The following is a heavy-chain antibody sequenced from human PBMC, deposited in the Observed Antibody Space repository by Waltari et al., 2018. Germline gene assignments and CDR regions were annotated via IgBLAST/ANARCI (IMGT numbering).Heavy chain of an antibody. CDR1: GFTFGTYG. CDR3: AKDLDSYYYYGMDV. J-gene: IGHJ6*02. Sequence: QVQLVESGGGVVQPGRSLRLSCAASGFTFGTYGMHWVRQAPGTGLEWVALISYDGKYKYYIDSVKGRFTISRDNSKNTLYLQMNSLRAEDTAVYYCAKDLDSYYYYGMDVWGQGTTVTVSS. V-gene: IGHV3-30*18. CDR2: ISYDGKYK.